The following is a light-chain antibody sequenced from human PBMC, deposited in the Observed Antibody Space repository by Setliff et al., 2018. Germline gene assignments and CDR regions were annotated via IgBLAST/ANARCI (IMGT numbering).Light chain of an antibody. V-gene: IGLV2-14*03. CDR2: DVS. CDR1: SSDVGGYNS. CDR3: SSYTSSSIFYV. J-gene: IGLJ1*01. Sequence: QSVLTQPASVSGPPGQSITISCTGTSSDVGGYNSASWYQQHPGKAPKLMIYDVSNRPSGVSNRFSGSKSGNTASLTISGLQAEDEADYYCSSYTSSSIFYVFGTGTKGTVL.